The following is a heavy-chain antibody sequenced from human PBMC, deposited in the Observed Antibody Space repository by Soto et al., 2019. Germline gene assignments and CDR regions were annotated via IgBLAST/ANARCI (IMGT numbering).Heavy chain of an antibody. CDR1: VYTFISYA. J-gene: IGHJ4*02. Sequence: SVKVSCKASVYTFISYAIHWVRQAPGQRLEWMGWINAGNGNTKYSQKFLGRVTITRDTSASTAYMELTSLRSEDTAVYYCARELQGLYYFDYWGQGTLVTVSS. CDR3: ARELQGLYYFDY. CDR2: INAGNGNT. D-gene: IGHD2-15*01. V-gene: IGHV1-3*01.